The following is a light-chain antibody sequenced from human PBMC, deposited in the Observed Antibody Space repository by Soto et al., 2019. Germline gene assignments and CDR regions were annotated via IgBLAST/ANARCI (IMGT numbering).Light chain of an antibody. V-gene: IGLV2-14*03. Sequence: QSALTQPSSVSGSPGKSIPISCTGTSGDVGGYNYVSWYQHQPGKAPKLMIYDVSNRPSGVSNRFSGSKSGNTASLIISGLQAEDEADYYCSSYTSSSTLSTYVFGTGTKLTVL. CDR3: SSYTSSSTLSTYV. J-gene: IGLJ1*01. CDR2: DVS. CDR1: SGDVGGYNY.